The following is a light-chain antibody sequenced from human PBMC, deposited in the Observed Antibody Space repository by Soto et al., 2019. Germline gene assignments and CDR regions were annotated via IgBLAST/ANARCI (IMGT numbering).Light chain of an antibody. CDR2: GAS. Sequence: EIFLTQSPGTLSLSPGKRATLSCRASQTVTSSYLAWYQQKPGQAPRLLIYGASSGATGIPDRFSGSGSGTDFTLTISRLEPEDFAVYYCQQYGSSPWTFGQGTKVDIK. CDR3: QQYGSSPWT. V-gene: IGKV3-20*01. CDR1: QTVTSSY. J-gene: IGKJ1*01.